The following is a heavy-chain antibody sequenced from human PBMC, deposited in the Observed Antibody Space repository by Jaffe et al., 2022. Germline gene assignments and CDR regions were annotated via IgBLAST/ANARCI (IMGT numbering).Heavy chain of an antibody. CDR1: GGSVSSGSYY. Sequence: QVQLQESGPGLVKPSETLSLTCTVSGGSVSSGSYYWSWIRQPPGKGLEWIGYIYYSGSTNYNPSLKSRVTISVDTSKNQFSLKLSSVTAADTAVYYCAQMPHGKAAGTDYYMDVWGKGTTVTVSS. D-gene: IGHD6-13*01. CDR2: IYYSGST. V-gene: IGHV4-61*01. CDR3: AQMPHGKAAGTDYYMDV. J-gene: IGHJ6*03.